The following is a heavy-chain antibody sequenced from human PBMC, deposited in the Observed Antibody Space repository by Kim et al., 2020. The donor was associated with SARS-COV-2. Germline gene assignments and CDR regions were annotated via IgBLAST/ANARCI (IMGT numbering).Heavy chain of an antibody. V-gene: IGHV4-34*01. D-gene: IGHD2-8*01. J-gene: IGHJ6*02. CDR3: AREWYYYYGMDV. Sequence: YTPPPTSRVTHAVDTSKNQFSLKLSSVTAADTVVYYCAREWYYYYGMDVWGQGTTVTVSS.